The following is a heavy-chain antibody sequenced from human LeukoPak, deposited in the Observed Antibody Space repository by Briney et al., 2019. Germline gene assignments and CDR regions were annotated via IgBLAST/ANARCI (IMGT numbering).Heavy chain of an antibody. CDR3: ARRLGRDYYGSGSPDY. V-gene: IGHV4-34*01. CDR1: GGSFSDYY. J-gene: IGHJ4*02. CDR2: IYHSGST. Sequence: SETLSLTCAVYGGSFSDYYWTWIRQPPGKGLEWIGEIYHSGSTNYNPSLKSRVTISVDTSKNQFSLKLSSVTAADTAVYYCARRLGRDYYGSGSPDYWGQGTLVTVSS. D-gene: IGHD3-10*01.